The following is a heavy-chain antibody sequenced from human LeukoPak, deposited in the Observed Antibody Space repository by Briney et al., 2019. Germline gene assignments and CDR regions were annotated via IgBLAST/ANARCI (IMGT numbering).Heavy chain of an antibody. J-gene: IGHJ4*02. V-gene: IGHV3-30*18. D-gene: IGHD2-2*01. CDR1: GFSFSSYG. CDR3: AKGGSRYCSSTSCRYFDY. Sequence: GGSLRLSCAASGFSFSSYGMHWVRQAPGKGLEWVAVISYDGSNKYYADSGKGRFTNSRDNSKNTLYRQMNSLRAEDTAVYYCAKGGSRYCSSTSCRYFDYWGQGTLVTVSS. CDR2: ISYDGSNK.